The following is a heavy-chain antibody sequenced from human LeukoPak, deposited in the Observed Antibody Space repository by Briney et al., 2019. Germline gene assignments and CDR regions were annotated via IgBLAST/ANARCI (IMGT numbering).Heavy chain of an antibody. J-gene: IGHJ3*02. CDR2: IIPIFGTA. D-gene: IGHD4-23*01. Sequence: SVKVSCKASGGTFSSYAISWVRQAPGQGLEWMGGIIPIFGTANYAQKFQGRVTITTDESTSTAYMELSSLRSEDTAVYYCARVVRDYGGNSVAFDIWGQGTMVTVSS. V-gene: IGHV1-69*05. CDR3: ARVVRDYGGNSVAFDI. CDR1: GGTFSSYA.